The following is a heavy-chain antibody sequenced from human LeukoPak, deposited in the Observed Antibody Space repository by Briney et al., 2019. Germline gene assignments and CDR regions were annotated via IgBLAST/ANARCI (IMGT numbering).Heavy chain of an antibody. V-gene: IGHV3-30*19. CDR3: AREYYDFWSGYSPFDP. D-gene: IGHD3-3*01. CDR1: GFTFRNYA. Sequence: PGASLRLSCAASGFTFRNYALSWVRQAPGKGLEWVAVISYDGSNKYYADSVKGRFTISRDNSKNTLYLQMNSLRAEDTAVYYCAREYYDFWSGYSPFDPWGQGTLVTVSS. CDR2: ISYDGSNK. J-gene: IGHJ5*02.